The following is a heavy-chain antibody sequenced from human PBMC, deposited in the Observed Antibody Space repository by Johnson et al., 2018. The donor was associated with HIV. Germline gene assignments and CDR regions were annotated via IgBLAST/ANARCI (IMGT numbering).Heavy chain of an antibody. V-gene: IGHV3-30*02. Sequence: QVQLVESGGGVVQPGGSLRLSCAASGFTFSNYGMHWVRHAPGKGLEWVAFIRYDGSDKYYEDSVKGRFTVSRDNSKNTLYLQMNGLGPEDTAVYYCAKDGRDDLRAFDIWGQGTMVTVSS. CDR1: GFTFSNYG. D-gene: IGHD5-24*01. CDR2: IRYDGSDK. CDR3: AKDGRDDLRAFDI. J-gene: IGHJ3*02.